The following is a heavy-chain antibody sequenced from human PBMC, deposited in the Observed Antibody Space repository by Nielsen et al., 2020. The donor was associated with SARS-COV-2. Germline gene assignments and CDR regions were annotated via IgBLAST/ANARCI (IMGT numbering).Heavy chain of an antibody. J-gene: IGHJ3*02. CDR1: GGSISSYY. D-gene: IGHD3-16*01. CDR2: IYYSGST. CDR3: ARAVYPDAFDI. Sequence: SETLSLTCTVSGGSISSYYWSWIRQPPGKGLEWIGYIYYSGSTNYNPSLKSRVTISVDTSKNQFSLKLSSVTAANTAVYYCARAVYPDAFDIWGQGTMVTVSS. V-gene: IGHV4-59*01.